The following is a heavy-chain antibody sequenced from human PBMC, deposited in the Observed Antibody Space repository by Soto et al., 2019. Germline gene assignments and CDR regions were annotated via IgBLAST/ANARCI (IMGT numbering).Heavy chain of an antibody. V-gene: IGHV1-3*05. CDR2: INAGNGNT. D-gene: IGHD2-21*02. Sequence: QVQLVQSGAEEKKPGASVKVSCKASGYTFTSYAMHWVRQAPGQRLERMGWINAGNGNTKYSQKFQGRVTITRDTSASTAYRELSSLRSEDTDVYYCARSIVVVTALDYWGQGTLVTVSS. CDR1: GYTFTSYA. J-gene: IGHJ4*02. CDR3: ARSIVVVTALDY.